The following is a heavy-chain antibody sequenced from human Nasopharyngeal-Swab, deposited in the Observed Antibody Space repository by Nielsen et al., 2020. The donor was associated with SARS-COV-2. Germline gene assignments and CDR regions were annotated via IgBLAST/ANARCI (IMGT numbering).Heavy chain of an antibody. CDR2: IYYSGST. V-gene: IGHV4-59*13. Sequence: PGKGLEWIGYIYYSGSTNYNPSLKSRVTISVDTSKNQFSLRLSSVTAAGTAVYYCARDLGGYDILTGYYHYYYYMDVWGKGTTVTVSS. J-gene: IGHJ6*03. CDR3: ARDLGGYDILTGYYHYYYYMDV. D-gene: IGHD3-9*01.